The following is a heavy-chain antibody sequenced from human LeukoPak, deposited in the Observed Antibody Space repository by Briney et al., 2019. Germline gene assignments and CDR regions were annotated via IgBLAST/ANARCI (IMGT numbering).Heavy chain of an antibody. CDR2: IYYSGST. V-gene: IGHV4-59*01. D-gene: IGHD5-18*01. J-gene: IGHJ3*02. Sequence: SETLSLTCTVSGGSISSYYWSWIRQPPGKGLEWIGYIYYSGSTNYSPSLKSRVTISVDTSKNQFSLKLSSVTAADTAVYYCARGLDTAMVGAFDIWGQGTMVTVSS. CDR1: GGSISSYY. CDR3: ARGLDTAMVGAFDI.